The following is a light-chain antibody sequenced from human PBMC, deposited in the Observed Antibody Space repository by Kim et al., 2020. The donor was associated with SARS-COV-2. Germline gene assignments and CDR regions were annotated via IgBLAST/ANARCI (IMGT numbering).Light chain of an antibody. Sequence: DIVMTQSPDSLAVSLGERATINCKSSQSVLYSPNSKNYLAWYQQKPGQPPNLLIYCASTRESGVPDRFSGSGSGTDFTLTISNLQAEDVAVYYCQQYASPPLTFGGGTKVDIK. J-gene: IGKJ4*01. V-gene: IGKV4-1*01. CDR1: QSVLYSPNSKNY. CDR2: CAS. CDR3: QQYASPPLT.